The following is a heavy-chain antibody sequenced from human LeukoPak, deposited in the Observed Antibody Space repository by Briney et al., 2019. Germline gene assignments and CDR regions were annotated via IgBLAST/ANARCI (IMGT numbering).Heavy chain of an antibody. Sequence: GGSLRLSCAASGFTFSSYGMHWVRQAPGKGLEWVSSISSSSSYIYYADSVKGRFTISRDNAKNSLYLQMNSLRAEDTAVYYCARFRGHDYGDYYFDYWGQGTLVTVSS. CDR2: ISSSSSYI. CDR1: GFTFSSYG. V-gene: IGHV3-21*01. D-gene: IGHD4-17*01. CDR3: ARFRGHDYGDYYFDY. J-gene: IGHJ4*02.